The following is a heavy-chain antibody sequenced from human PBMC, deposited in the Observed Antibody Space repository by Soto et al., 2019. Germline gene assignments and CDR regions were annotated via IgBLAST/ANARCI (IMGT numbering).Heavy chain of an antibody. Sequence: SETLSLTCALSGRSINSRYWWSWVRQTPGQGLEWIGEIYPSGTTNHNPFLKTRVTTSPDKYTEQFSLRPTSVTAADTAVYYCARKGWRFGVVPRGGLAPWGQGSLVTVSS. CDR1: GRSINSRYW. V-gene: IGHV4-4*02. CDR2: IYPSGTT. D-gene: IGHD3-3*01. CDR3: ARKGWRFGVVPRGGLAP. J-gene: IGHJ5*02.